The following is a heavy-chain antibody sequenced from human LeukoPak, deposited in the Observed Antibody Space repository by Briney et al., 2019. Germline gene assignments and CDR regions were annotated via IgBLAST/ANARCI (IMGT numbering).Heavy chain of an antibody. CDR3: ARAPIVVVPTWRPTYFDY. V-gene: IGHV3-7*01. CDR1: GFTFSSYW. J-gene: IGHJ4*02. Sequence: GGSLRLSCTTSGFTFSSYWMSWVRQAPGKGLEWVANIKQDGGEKYYVDSVKGRFTISRDNAKNSPYLQMNSLRAEDTAIYYCARAPIVVVPTWRPTYFDYWGQGTLVTVSS. CDR2: IKQDGGEK. D-gene: IGHD2-2*01.